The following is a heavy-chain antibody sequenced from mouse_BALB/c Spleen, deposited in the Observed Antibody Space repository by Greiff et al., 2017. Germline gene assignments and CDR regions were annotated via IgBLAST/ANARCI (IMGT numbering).Heavy chain of an antibody. J-gene: IGHJ1*01. Sequence: EVKLVESGGGLVKPGGSLKLSCAASGFTFSDYYMYWVRQTPEKRLEWVATISDGGSYTYYPDSVKGRFTISRDNAKNNLYLQMSSLKSEDTAMYYCARGGDYDVGYFDVWGAGTTVTVSS. V-gene: IGHV5-4*02. CDR3: ARGGDYDVGYFDV. D-gene: IGHD2-4*01. CDR2: ISDGGSYT. CDR1: GFTFSDYY.